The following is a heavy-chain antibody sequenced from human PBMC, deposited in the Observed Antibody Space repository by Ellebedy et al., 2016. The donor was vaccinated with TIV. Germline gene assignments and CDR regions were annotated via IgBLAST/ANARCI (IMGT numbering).Heavy chain of an antibody. CDR3: ARVYYYGSGSHFKLGRFDP. CDR2: IYYSGST. Sequence: MPSETLSLTCTVSGASISSSPYYWGWIRQPPGKGLEWIGSIYYSGSTYYNPSLKSRVTISVDTSKNQFSLKLRSVTAADTALYYCARVYYYGSGSHFKLGRFDPWGQGTLVTVSS. J-gene: IGHJ5*02. CDR1: GASISSSPYY. V-gene: IGHV4-39*07. D-gene: IGHD3-10*01.